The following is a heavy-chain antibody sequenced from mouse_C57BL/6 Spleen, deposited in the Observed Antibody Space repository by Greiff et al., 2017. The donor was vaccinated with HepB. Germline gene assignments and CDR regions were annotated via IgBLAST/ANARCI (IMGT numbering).Heavy chain of an antibody. CDR2: IYPGDGDT. CDR1: GYAFSSSW. CDR3: ARGGLRYFDV. J-gene: IGHJ1*03. V-gene: IGHV1-82*01. D-gene: IGHD2-13*01. Sequence: QVQLKESGPELVKPGASVKISCKASGYAFSSSWMNWVKQRPGKGLEWIGRIYPGDGDTNYNGKFKGKATLTADKSSSTAYMQLSSLTSEDSAVYFCARGGLRYFDVWGTGTTVTVSS.